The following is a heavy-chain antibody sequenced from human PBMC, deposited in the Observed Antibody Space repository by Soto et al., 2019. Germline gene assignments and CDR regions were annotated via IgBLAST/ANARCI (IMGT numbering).Heavy chain of an antibody. CDR3: ARDTGDGTFDF. D-gene: IGHD7-27*01. V-gene: IGHV1-3*01. J-gene: IGHJ4*02. Sequence: QVHLVQSGAEVRKPGASVKVSCKASGYTFSSYAMHWVRQAPGQRLEWMGWINAGYGNTKSSQKFQDRVTISPDTSASTAYMELTSLRSEDTAVYYCARDTGDGTFDFSGQGTLVTVSS. CDR1: GYTFSSYA. CDR2: INAGYGNT.